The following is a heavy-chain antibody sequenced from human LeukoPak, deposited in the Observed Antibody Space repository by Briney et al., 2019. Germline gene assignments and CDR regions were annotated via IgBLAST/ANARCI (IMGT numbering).Heavy chain of an antibody. V-gene: IGHV3-15*01. CDR1: GFTFSNAW. CDR3: TTDNIVVVPAAIRRPQGPSYVNYYYYGMDV. D-gene: IGHD2-2*01. CDR2: IKSKTDGGTT. J-gene: IGHJ6*04. Sequence: GGSLRLSCAASGFTFSNAWMSWVRQAPGKGLEWVGRIKSKTDGGTTDYAAPVKGRFTISRDDSKNTLYLQMNSLKTEDTAVYYCTTDNIVVVPAAIRRPQGPSYVNYYYYGMDVWGKGTTVTVSS.